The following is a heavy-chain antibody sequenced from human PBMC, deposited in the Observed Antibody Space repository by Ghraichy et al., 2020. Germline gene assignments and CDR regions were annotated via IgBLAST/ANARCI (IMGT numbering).Heavy chain of an antibody. CDR1: GFTFSSSG. J-gene: IGHJ4*02. CDR3: VKRLSQGGWFEFDF. Sequence: GGSLRLSCAASGFTFSSSGMHWVRQAPGKGLEWVAFILNDGNNKYYEDSVKGRFTISRDNSKKILYLQMNNLTPEDTAVYHCVKRLSQGGWFEFDFWGQGTLVTVSS. V-gene: IGHV3-30*02. CDR2: ILNDGNNK. D-gene: IGHD6-19*01.